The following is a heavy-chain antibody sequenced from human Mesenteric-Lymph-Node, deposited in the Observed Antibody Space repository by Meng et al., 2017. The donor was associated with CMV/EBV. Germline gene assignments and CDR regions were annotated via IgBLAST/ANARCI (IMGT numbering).Heavy chain of an antibody. CDR3: ARGGTTTSSYCYYGMDV. D-gene: IGHD1-26*01. V-gene: IGHV3-53*05. Sequence: GGSLRLSCAASGFTLKTNYMSWVRQAPGKGLEWVSVIYSGGHTFYADSVKGRFTISRDNSKNTLYLQMNSLTTEDTAVYYCARGGTTTSSYCYYGMDVWGQGTRSPSP. CDR1: GFTLKTNY. CDR2: IYSGGHT. J-gene: IGHJ6*02.